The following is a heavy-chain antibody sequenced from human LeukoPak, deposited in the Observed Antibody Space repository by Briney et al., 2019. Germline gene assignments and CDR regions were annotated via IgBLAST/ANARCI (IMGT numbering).Heavy chain of an antibody. V-gene: IGHV3-9*01. Sequence: GGSLRLSCAASGFTFDDYAMHWVRQAPGKGLEWVSGISWNSGSIGYADSVKGRFTISRDNAKNSLYLQMNSLRAEDTALYYCAKVVILWELRGYFDYWGQGTLVTVSS. D-gene: IGHD1-26*01. CDR1: GFTFDDYA. CDR3: AKVVILWELRGYFDY. J-gene: IGHJ4*02. CDR2: ISWNSGSI.